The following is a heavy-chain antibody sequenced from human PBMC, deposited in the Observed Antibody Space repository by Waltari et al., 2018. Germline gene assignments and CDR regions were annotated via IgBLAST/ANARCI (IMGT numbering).Heavy chain of an antibody. J-gene: IGHJ4*02. CDR2: ISYDGSNK. V-gene: IGHV3-30*03. D-gene: IGHD1-1*01. CDR3: ARGLERRPFDY. CDR1: GFTFSSYG. Sequence: QVQLVESGGGVVQPGRSLRLSCAASGFTFSSYGMHWVRQAPGKGLEWVAVISYDGSNKYYADSVKGRFTISRDNSKNTLYLQMNSLRAEDTAVYYCARGLERRPFDYWGQGTLVTVSS.